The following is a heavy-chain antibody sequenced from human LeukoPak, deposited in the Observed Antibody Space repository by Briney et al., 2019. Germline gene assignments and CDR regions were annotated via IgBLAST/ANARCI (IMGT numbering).Heavy chain of an antibody. D-gene: IGHD7-27*01. CDR1: GGSISSYY. Sequence: SETLSLTCTVSGGSISSYYWSWIRQPPGKGLEWIGYIYTSGSTNYNPSLQSRVTISVDTSKNQFSLKLSSVTAADTAVYYCARQTGWYYFDYWGQGTLVTVSS. CDR3: ARQTGWYYFDY. J-gene: IGHJ4*02. CDR2: IYTSGST. V-gene: IGHV4-4*09.